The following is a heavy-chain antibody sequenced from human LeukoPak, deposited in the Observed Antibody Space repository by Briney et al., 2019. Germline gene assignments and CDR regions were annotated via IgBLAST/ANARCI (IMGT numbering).Heavy chain of an antibody. J-gene: IGHJ5*02. CDR3: AGEMVYAIWTGSDNWFDP. CDR2: ISYDESNK. D-gene: IGHD2-8*01. V-gene: IGHV3-30*04. CDR1: GFTFSSYA. Sequence: GGSLRLSCAASGFTFSSYAMHWVRQAPGKGLEWVAVISYDESNKYYADSVKGRFTISRDNSKNTLYLQMNSLRAEDTAVYYCAGEMVYAIWTGSDNWFDPWGQGTLVTVSS.